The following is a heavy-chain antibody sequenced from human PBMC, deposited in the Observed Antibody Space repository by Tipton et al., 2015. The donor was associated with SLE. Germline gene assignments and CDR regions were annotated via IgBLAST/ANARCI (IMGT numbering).Heavy chain of an antibody. D-gene: IGHD4-23*01. Sequence: SLRLSCAASGFTFSSYSMNWVRQAPGKGLEWVSSISSSSSYIYYADSVKGRFTISRDNAKNSLYLQMNSLRAEDTAVYYCARDGTYGGTDAFDIWGQGTMVTVSS. CDR3: ARDGTYGGTDAFDI. CDR1: GFTFSSYS. J-gene: IGHJ3*02. CDR2: ISSSSSYI. V-gene: IGHV3-21*01.